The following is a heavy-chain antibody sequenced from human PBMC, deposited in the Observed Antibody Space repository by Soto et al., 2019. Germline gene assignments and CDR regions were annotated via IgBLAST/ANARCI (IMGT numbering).Heavy chain of an antibody. Sequence: KPGGSLRLSXAASGFTFRSFTMNWVRQAPGKGLEWVSTISSNSAYIYYTDALRGRFTTSRDNAKNSLHLQMNSLRAEDTAVYYCTRDASRDSSARGWFDPWGPGTLVTVSS. CDR1: GFTFRSFT. J-gene: IGHJ5*02. CDR2: ISSNSAYI. V-gene: IGHV3-21*01. CDR3: TRDASRDSSARGWFDP. D-gene: IGHD6-13*01.